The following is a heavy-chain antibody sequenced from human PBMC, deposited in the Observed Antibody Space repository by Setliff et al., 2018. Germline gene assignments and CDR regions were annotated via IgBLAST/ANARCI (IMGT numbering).Heavy chain of an antibody. D-gene: IGHD1-26*01. CDR1: GYTFTGYY. V-gene: IGHV1-69*05. J-gene: IGHJ4*02. Sequence: SVKVSCKASGYTFTGYYFHWVRQAPGQGLEWMGGIIPITGTTNYAQRFQGRITISTDESSSTVYMEMSRLKSEDTAVYYCARGSIVGPTRGDFDFWGLGTLVTVSS. CDR3: ARGSIVGPTRGDFDF. CDR2: IIPITGTT.